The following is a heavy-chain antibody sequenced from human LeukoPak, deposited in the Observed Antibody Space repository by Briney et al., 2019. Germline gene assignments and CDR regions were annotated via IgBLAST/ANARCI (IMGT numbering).Heavy chain of an antibody. CDR3: ARPKDYYGSGSNFFDY. CDR1: GGSFSGYY. V-gene: IGHV4-34*01. Sequence: SETLSLTCAVYGGSFSGYYWSWIRQPPGKGLEWIGSIYYSGSTHYNPSLKSRVTISVDTSKNQFSLKLSSATAADTAVYYCARPKDYYGSGSNFFDYWGQGTLVTVSS. J-gene: IGHJ4*02. D-gene: IGHD3-10*01. CDR2: IYYSGST.